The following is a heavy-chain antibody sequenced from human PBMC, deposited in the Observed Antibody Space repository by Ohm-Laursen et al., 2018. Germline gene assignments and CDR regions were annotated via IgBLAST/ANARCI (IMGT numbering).Heavy chain of an antibody. Sequence: SLRLSCAAARFSVSRYDMNWVREAPGKGLEWISYISETSSHIYDADSVRGRFTVARDSAKNSLYLQLNSLRVEDTAVYYFARDSSRRAREGGMDVWGQGTTVTVSS. CDR1: RFSVSRYD. J-gene: IGHJ6*02. CDR3: ARDSSRRAREGGMDV. CDR2: ISETSSHI. D-gene: IGHD6-6*01. V-gene: IGHV3-21*01.